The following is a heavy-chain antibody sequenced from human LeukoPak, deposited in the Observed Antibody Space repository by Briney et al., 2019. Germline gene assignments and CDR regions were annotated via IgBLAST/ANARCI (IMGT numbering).Heavy chain of an antibody. CDR2: IYPGDSDT. CDR3: ATHPGYTSGWPFDY. Sequence: PGESLKISCTSSDSTFTSHWNGGVRQMPGKGLERMGIIYPGDSDTRYSSSFQGQVTISADKCISTAYLQCSSLKASDTDKYYYATHPGYTSGWPFDYWGQGTLVTVSS. CDR1: DSTFTSHW. D-gene: IGHD6-19*01. J-gene: IGHJ4*02. V-gene: IGHV5-51*01.